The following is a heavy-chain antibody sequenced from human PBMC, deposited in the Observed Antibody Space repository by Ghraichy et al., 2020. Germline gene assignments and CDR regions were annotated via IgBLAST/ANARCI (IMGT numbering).Heavy chain of an antibody. D-gene: IGHD2-21*01. CDR3: ARDRHIVVDGRRGDY. CDR2: MNQDGSEQ. J-gene: IGHJ4*02. CDR1: GFTFSNYW. Sequence: GESLRLSCAASGFTFSNYWMLWVRQAPGKGLEWVANMNQDGSEQYYVNSVKGRFTISRDNAKNSLYLQMNNLRAEDTAVYFCARDRHIVVDGRRGDYWGQGTLVTVSS. V-gene: IGHV3-7*01.